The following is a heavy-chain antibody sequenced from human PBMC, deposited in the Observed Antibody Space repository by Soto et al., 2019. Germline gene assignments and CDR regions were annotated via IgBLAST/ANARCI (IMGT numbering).Heavy chain of an antibody. CDR1: GFTFTDYW. D-gene: IGHD5-12*01. Sequence: EVHLVESGGGLVQAGGSLRLSCAASGFTFTDYWTHWVRQAPGKGLVWVSRINSGGTTIYYADSVRGRFTISRDNAKNSLSLQMNSLRAEDTAVYYCVRSDGYSGNSIDHWGQGTLVTVSS. V-gene: IGHV3-74*01. CDR2: INSGGTTI. CDR3: VRSDGYSGNSIDH. J-gene: IGHJ4*02.